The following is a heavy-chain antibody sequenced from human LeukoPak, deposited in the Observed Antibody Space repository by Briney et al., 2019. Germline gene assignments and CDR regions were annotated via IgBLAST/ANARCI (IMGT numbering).Heavy chain of an antibody. CDR1: GGSISSSSYY. V-gene: IGHV4-39*07. D-gene: IGHD2-15*01. CDR2: IYYSGST. Sequence: SETLSLTCTVSGGSISSSSYYWGWIRQPPGKGLEWIGSIYYSGSTNYNPSLKSRVTISIDTSRNQFSLRLSSVTAADTAVYYCARDHCSGGSCYPGWFDPWGQGTLVTVSS. CDR3: ARDHCSGGSCYPGWFDP. J-gene: IGHJ5*02.